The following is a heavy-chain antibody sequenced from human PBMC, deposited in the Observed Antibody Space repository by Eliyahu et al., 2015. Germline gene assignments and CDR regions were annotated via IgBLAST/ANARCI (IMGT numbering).Heavy chain of an antibody. Sequence: DVQLVESGGGLVQPGGSLRVSXAVSGXXFNTYWMXWVRQXPGKGLEWVXKINEDGGEKHYVDSVKGRFTISRDNAKNSLYLQMNSLRAEDTAVYYCARQYHFERSGYRHCDSWGQGTLVTVS. CDR1: GXXFNTYW. CDR3: ARQYHFERSGYRHCDS. V-gene: IGHV3-7*01. CDR2: INEDGGEK. J-gene: IGHJ4*02. D-gene: IGHD3-22*01.